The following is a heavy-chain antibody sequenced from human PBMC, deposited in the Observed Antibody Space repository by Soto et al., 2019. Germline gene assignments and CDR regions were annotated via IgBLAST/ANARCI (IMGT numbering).Heavy chain of an antibody. Sequence: SETLSLTCAVSGGSISGSYYYWAWLRQSPGKGPEWIGSVFYTGFTSYNPSLESRVSVSVATSKSQFSLKLSAVTAADTAVYYCATSQKGYNWNYFDHWGQGALVTVSS. CDR2: VFYTGFT. CDR1: GGSISGSYYY. V-gene: IGHV4-39*01. CDR3: ATSQKGYNWNYFDH. J-gene: IGHJ4*02. D-gene: IGHD1-20*01.